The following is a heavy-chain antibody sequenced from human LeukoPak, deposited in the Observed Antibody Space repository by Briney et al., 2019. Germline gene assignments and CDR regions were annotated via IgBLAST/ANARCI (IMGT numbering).Heavy chain of an antibody. CDR3: GRGSNVLEY. CDR1: GFTFGDYA. J-gene: IGHJ4*02. V-gene: IGHV4-34*01. D-gene: IGHD3-3*01. Sequence: GSLRLSCTASGFTFGDYAMSWIRQPQGKGLEWIGEINHSGSTNYNPSLKSRVTISVDTSKNQFSLKLSSVTAADTAVYYCGRGSNVLEYWGQGTLVTVSS. CDR2: INHSGST.